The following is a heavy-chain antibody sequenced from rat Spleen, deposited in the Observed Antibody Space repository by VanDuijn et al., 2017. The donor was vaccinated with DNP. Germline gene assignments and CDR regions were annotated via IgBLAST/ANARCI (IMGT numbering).Heavy chain of an antibody. CDR1: GFTFRNYD. CDR2: INTGGGNT. D-gene: IGHD1-12*01. J-gene: IGHJ2*01. CDR3: ARHRDSYAPGPPRY. V-gene: IGHV5S23*01. Sequence: EVQLVESGGGLIQPGRSLKLSCTASGFTFRNYDMAWVRQAPTKGLEWVASINTGGGNTYYRDSVKGRFTISRDNAKNTLYLKMDSLRSEDTATYYCARHRDSYAPGPPRYWGQGVMVTVSS.